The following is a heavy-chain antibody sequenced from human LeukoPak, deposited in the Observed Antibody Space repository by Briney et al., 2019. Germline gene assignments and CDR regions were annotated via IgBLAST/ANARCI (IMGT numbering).Heavy chain of an antibody. V-gene: IGHV1-8*01. CDR2: MNPNSGNT. D-gene: IGHD3-22*01. J-gene: IGHJ3*02. CDR3: ARGKNYYDSSGRDAFDI. Sequence: ASVKVSCKASGYTFTSYDINWVRQATGQGLEWMGWMNPNSGNTGYAQKFQGRVTMTRNTSISTAYMELSSLRSEDTAVYYCARGKNYYDSSGRDAFDIWGRGTMVTVSS. CDR1: GYTFTSYD.